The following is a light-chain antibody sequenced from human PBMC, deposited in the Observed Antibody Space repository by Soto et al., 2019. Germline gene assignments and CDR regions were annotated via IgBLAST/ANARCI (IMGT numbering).Light chain of an antibody. Sequence: AIQVTQSPSSLSASVGDRVTITGRTSQGIRSALGWYQQKPGKVPKLLIYAASTLQSGVPSRFSGSGSGRDFTLTISSLQPEDFATYYCLLDYAYFWAFGQGTKVEIK. CDR2: AAS. CDR1: QGIRSA. CDR3: LLDYAYFWA. V-gene: IGKV1-6*01. J-gene: IGKJ1*01.